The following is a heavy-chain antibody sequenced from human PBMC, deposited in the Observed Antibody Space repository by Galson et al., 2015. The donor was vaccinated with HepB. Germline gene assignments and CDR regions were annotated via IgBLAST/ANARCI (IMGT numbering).Heavy chain of an antibody. Sequence: SLRLSCAASGFSIRSHYMNWVRQAPGKGLEWVSLIHGGNNKYYADPVKGRFTISRDDSSNTLYLQMNSLRAEDTAVYYCAQLGTGYWGQGTLVTVSS. D-gene: IGHD6-13*01. CDR2: IHGGNNK. V-gene: IGHV3-53*01. CDR1: GFSIRSHY. CDR3: AQLGTGY. J-gene: IGHJ4*02.